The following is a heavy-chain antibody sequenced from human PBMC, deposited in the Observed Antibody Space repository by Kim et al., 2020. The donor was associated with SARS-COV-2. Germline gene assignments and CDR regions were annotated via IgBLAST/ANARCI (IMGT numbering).Heavy chain of an antibody. V-gene: IGHV4-34*01. J-gene: IGHJ4*02. CDR3: ARVASYSDDY. Sequence: SETLSLTCAVYGESFSDYYWSWIRQSPGKGLEWIGEINHSGSTNYNPSLKSRVSMSVDTSKNQFSFKLRSLTAADTALYYCARVASYSDDYWGQGTLVT. CDR1: GESFSDYY. CDR2: INHSGST. D-gene: IGHD3-16*01.